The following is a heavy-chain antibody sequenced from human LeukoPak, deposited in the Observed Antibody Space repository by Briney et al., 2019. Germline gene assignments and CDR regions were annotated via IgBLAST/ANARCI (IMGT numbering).Heavy chain of an antibody. CDR1: EFTFSSYA. CDR2: ISYDGSNK. J-gene: IGHJ4*02. Sequence: GRSLRLSCAASEFTFSSYAMHWVRQAPGKGLEWVAVISYDGSNKYYADSVKGRFTISRDNSKNTLYMQMNSLRAEDTAVCFCARDPLSSSQRGYFDYWGQGTLVTVSS. CDR3: ARDPLSSSQRGYFDY. D-gene: IGHD6-13*01. V-gene: IGHV3-30-3*01.